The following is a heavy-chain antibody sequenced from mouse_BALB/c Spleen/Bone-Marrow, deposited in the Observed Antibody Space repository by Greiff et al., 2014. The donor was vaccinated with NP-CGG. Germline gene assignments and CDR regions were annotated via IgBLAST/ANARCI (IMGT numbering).Heavy chain of an antibody. CDR2: INPDSSTI. CDR1: GFDFSGYW. Sequence: EVKLQESGGGLVQPGRSLKLSCAASGFDFSGYWMSWVRQAPGKGLEWIGEINPDSSTINYTPSLKDKFIISRDNAKNTLYLQMSKVRFEVTSLYYWARLGYYGVMAYWGQGTSVTVSS. J-gene: IGHJ4*01. V-gene: IGHV4-1*02. D-gene: IGHD1-1*01. CDR3: ARLGYYGVMAY.